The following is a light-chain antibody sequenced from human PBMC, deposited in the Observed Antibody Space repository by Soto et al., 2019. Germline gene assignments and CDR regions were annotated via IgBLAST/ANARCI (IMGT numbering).Light chain of an antibody. CDR3: QQCGISTWP. CDR1: QSVSSSY. CDR2: GAS. Sequence: EIVLTQSPGTLSLSPGERATLSCRASQSVSSSYLAWYQQKPGQAPRLLIYGASTRATGIPDRFSGSGSGTDFPLPISRLEPEDFAVYYCQQCGISTWPFGQGTKVEIK. V-gene: IGKV3-20*01. J-gene: IGKJ1*01.